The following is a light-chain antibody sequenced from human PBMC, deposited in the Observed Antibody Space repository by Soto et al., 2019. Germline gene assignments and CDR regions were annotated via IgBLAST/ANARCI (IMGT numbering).Light chain of an antibody. J-gene: IGKJ1*01. Sequence: EIVLTQSPATLSVSPGERATLSCRASQSLSFNLAWYQQKPGQAPRLLIYGASSRANGIPDRFSGSGSGTDLTLTISRLEPEDFAVYYGQQYGSSPTRTFGQGTKVDIK. CDR3: QQYGSSPTRT. V-gene: IGKV3-20*01. CDR1: QSLSFN. CDR2: GAS.